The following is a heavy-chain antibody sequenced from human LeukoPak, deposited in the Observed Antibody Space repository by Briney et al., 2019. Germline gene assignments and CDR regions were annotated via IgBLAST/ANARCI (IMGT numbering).Heavy chain of an antibody. CDR2: INPNTGGT. D-gene: IGHD3-10*01. V-gene: IGHV1-2*02. CDR1: GYTFTGFY. J-gene: IGHJ4*02. CDR3: ASLGDFFGSGSYAPFDY. Sequence: ASVKVACKASGYTFTGFYMHWVRQAPGQGLEWMGWINPNTGGTNYAKKLQGRVTMTRDTSITTAYMELSRLTSDDTAVYYCASLGDFFGSGSYAPFDYWGQGSLVTVSS.